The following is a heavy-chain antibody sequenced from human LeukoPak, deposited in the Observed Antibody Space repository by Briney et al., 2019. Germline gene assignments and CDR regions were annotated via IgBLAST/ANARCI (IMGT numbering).Heavy chain of an antibody. CDR3: ARGLDWIYFDY. CDR1: GGSISSYY. Sequence: SETLSLTCTVSGGSISSYYWSWIRQPPGKGLEWIGYIHYSGSTNYNPSLKSRVTISVDTSKNQFSLKLSSVTAADTAVYYCARGLDWIYFDYWGQGTLVTVSS. V-gene: IGHV4-59*01. D-gene: IGHD3/OR15-3a*01. CDR2: IHYSGST. J-gene: IGHJ4*02.